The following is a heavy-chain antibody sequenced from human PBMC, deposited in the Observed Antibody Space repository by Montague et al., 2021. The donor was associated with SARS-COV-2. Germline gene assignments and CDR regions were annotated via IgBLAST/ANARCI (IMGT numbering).Heavy chain of an antibody. CDR2: ISSSGSTI. D-gene: IGHD1-26*01. CDR1: GFTFSDYY. Sequence: SLRLSCAASGFTFSDYYMSWIRQVPGKALEWVSYISSSGSTIYYAHSVKGRFTISRDNAKTSLYLQMNSLRAEDTAIYYCARESGSWRYYDYFDYWGQGTLVTVSS. J-gene: IGHJ4*02. CDR3: ARESGSWRYYDYFDY. V-gene: IGHV3-11*01.